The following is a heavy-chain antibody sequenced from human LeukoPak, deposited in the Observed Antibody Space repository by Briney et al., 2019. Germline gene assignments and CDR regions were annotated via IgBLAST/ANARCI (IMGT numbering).Heavy chain of an antibody. CDR1: GFIFSNYI. CDR2: ISSDTHYI. J-gene: IGHJ3*02. V-gene: IGHV3-21*01. CDR3: ARRMAARAFDI. Sequence: PGGSLRLSYASSGFIFSNYIMTWVRQAPGKGLEWVSSISSDTHYIYYADSVKGRFTISRDNTKKSLYLQMNNLRAEDTALYYCARRMAARAFDIWGQGTMVTVSS. D-gene: IGHD5-24*01.